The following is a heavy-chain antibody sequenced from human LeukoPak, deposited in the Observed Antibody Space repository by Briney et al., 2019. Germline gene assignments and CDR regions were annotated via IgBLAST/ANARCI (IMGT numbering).Heavy chain of an antibody. Sequence: PGRSLRLSCAASGFSFKDYNMHWVRQAPGKGLEWVAVITYDGGNEYYTDSVKGRFTISRDNSKSTLYLQMNSLRAEDTAVYYCARGYYGSSGYRMIGDAFDIWGQGTMVTVSS. D-gene: IGHD3-22*01. CDR2: ITYDGGNE. CDR1: GFSFKDYN. V-gene: IGHV3-30*03. CDR3: ARGYYGSSGYRMIGDAFDI. J-gene: IGHJ3*02.